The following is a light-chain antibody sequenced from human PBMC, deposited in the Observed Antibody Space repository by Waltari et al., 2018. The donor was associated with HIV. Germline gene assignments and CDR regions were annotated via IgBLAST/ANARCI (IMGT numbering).Light chain of an antibody. Sequence: QSVLPHPPSGSRAPGHTVTLSCTGTSSNLGAVFDLHWHQHIPAQAPKLLIYRNNRRPSGVPDRFSGSKSGASASLAITGLQSEDEGDYYCQSYDSSLSAVVFGGGTKLTVL. CDR2: RNN. CDR3: QSYDSSLSAVV. J-gene: IGLJ2*01. V-gene: IGLV1-40*01. CDR1: SSNLGAVFD.